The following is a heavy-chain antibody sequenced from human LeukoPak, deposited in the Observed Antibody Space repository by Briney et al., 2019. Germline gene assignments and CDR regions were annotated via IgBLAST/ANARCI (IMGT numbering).Heavy chain of an antibody. D-gene: IGHD5-18*01. J-gene: IGHJ4*02. CDR3: AHARPWIQYFDY. CDR1: GFSLSTSGVG. V-gene: IGHV2-5*01. Sequence: SGPTLVNPTQTLTLTCTFSGFSLSTSGVGVGWIRQPPGKALEWLALIYWNDDKRYSPSLKSRLTITKDTSKNQVVPTMTNMDPVDTATYYCAHARPWIQYFDYWGQGTLVTVSS. CDR2: IYWNDDK.